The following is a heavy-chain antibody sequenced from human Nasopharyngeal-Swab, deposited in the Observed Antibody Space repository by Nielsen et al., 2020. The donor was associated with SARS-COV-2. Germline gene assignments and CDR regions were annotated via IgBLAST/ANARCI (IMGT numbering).Heavy chain of an antibody. D-gene: IGHD2-15*01. V-gene: IGHV3-30*03. CDR3: ASLRADTPDFAY. J-gene: IGHJ4*02. Sequence: GESLKISCVASRFTFSRWPMHWVRQAPGKGLEWVTVISSDGSDKQYVDSVKGRFTISRDNSKSTLYLQVKSLRVDDTGVYYCASLRADTPDFAYLGQGTLVTVSS. CDR2: ISSDGSDK. CDR1: RFTFSRWP.